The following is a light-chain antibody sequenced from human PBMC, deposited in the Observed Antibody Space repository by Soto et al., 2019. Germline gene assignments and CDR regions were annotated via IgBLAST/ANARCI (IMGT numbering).Light chain of an antibody. Sequence: DIVMTQTPLSSPVTLGQPASISCRSSQSLVHGDGNTYLSWLQQRPGQPPRLLIYKISKRSSGVPDRFSGSGAGTDFTLKISKGEAEDVGVYYCMQATQFPGTFGQGTRLEIK. CDR2: KIS. V-gene: IGKV2-24*01. CDR3: MQATQFPGT. J-gene: IGKJ2*01. CDR1: QSLVHGDGNTY.